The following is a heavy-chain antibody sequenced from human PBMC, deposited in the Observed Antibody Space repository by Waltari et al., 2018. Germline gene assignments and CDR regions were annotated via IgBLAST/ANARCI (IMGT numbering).Heavy chain of an antibody. CDR2: IYYTGST. D-gene: IGHD3-22*01. CDR1: SGYFTSHH. CDR3: ATNSSASAFDY. V-gene: IGHV4-59*11. Sequence: QVQLQESGPGLVKPSETLSLTCTVSSGYFTSHHWSWIRQPPGKGLEWIGNIYYTGSTKYTPSLQSRVTISIDTSKNQFSLEMNSVTAADTAIYYCATNSSASAFDYWGQGTLV. J-gene: IGHJ4*02.